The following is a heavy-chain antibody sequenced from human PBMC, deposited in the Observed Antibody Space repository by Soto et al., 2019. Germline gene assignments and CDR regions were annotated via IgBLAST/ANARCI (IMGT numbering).Heavy chain of an antibody. D-gene: IGHD2-21*01. J-gene: IGHJ5*02. Sequence: SETLSLTCAVYGGSLRGYYWSWIRQSPGKGLEWIGEINHSGSANYNPSLRSRATMSVDTSKNQLSLKLSSVTAADTAMYYCARGRGAYRKTWFDPWGQGTLVNVS. CDR2: INHSGSA. CDR3: ARGRGAYRKTWFDP. CDR1: GGSLRGYY. V-gene: IGHV4-34*01.